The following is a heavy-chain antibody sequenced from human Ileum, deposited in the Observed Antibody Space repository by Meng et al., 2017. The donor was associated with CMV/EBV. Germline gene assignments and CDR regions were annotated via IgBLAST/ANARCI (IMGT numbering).Heavy chain of an antibody. V-gene: IGHV4-39*07. Sequence: GSHYWAWIRQHPGKGLEWIGSVYYNGSTYYKPSLKSRVTVSVDTSKSQFSLKLISVTAADTASYYCARGRIPFLRGVIMGGTFFDYWGQGTLVTVSS. CDR3: ARGRIPFLRGVIMGGTFFDY. CDR1: GSHY. D-gene: IGHD3-10*01. CDR2: VYYNGST. J-gene: IGHJ4*02.